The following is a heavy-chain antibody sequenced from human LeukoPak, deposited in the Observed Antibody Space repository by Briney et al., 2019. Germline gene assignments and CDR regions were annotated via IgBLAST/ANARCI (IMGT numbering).Heavy chain of an antibody. CDR2: IDWDDDK. CDR1: GFSLSTSGMC. CDR3: ARISGGAHENYYFDY. V-gene: IGHV2-70*11. Sequence: SGPALVKPTQTLTLTCTFSGFSLSTSGMCVSWIRQPPGKALEWLARIDWDDDKYYSTSLKTRLTISKDTSKNQVVLTMTNMDPVDTATYYCARISGGAHENYYFDYWGQGTLVTVPS. D-gene: IGHD3-16*01. J-gene: IGHJ4*02.